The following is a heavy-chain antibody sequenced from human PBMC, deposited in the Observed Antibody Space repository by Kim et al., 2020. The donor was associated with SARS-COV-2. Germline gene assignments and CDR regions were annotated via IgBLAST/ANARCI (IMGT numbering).Heavy chain of an antibody. CDR3: TTEVPDSVSPGWYFDF. CDR1: GSTFSNYD. V-gene: IGHV3-13*01. CDR2: IGSGGHT. D-gene: IGHD1-26*01. J-gene: IGHJ2*01. Sequence: GGSLRLSCAASGSTFSNYDMHWVRQAAGKGLEWVSAIGSGGHTYYADSVKGRFTIARENAKNFLYLQMNSLPAGDTAMYYCTTEVPDSVSPGWYFDFWGRGTLVTVSS.